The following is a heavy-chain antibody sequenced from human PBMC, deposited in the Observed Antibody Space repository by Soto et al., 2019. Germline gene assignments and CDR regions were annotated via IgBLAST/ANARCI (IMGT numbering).Heavy chain of an antibody. D-gene: IGHD2-21*02. Sequence: QVQLVQSGAEVQKPGSSVKVSCKASGGTFSSYAISWVRQAPGQGLEWMGGIIPIFGTANYAQKFQGRVTITADESTSTAYMELSSLRSEDTAVYYCASRAAGDASYYYYYGMDVWGQGTTVTVSS. J-gene: IGHJ6*02. CDR2: IIPIFGTA. CDR3: ASRAAGDASYYYYYGMDV. V-gene: IGHV1-69*01. CDR1: GGTFSSYA.